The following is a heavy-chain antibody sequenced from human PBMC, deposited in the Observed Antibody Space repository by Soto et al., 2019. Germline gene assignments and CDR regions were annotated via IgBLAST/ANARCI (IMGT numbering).Heavy chain of an antibody. CDR3: AGQSIVGATRADY. D-gene: IGHD1-26*01. CDR2: IYHSGST. V-gene: IGHV4-4*02. CDR1: GGSISSSNW. Sequence: QVQLQESGPGLVKPSGTLSLTCAVSGGSISSSNWWSWVRQPPGKGLEWIGEIYHSGSTNYNPSLKRRRTISVDKSTNQFSLKLSSVTAADTAVYYCAGQSIVGATRADYWGQGTLVTVSS. J-gene: IGHJ4*02.